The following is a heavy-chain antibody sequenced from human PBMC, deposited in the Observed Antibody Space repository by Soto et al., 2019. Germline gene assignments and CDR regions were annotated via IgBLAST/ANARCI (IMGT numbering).Heavy chain of an antibody. CDR1: GCSISSSNW. D-gene: IGHD2-21*02. CDR2: IYHSGST. CDR3: AREDDGGDRDYYGLGV. J-gene: IGHJ6*02. V-gene: IGHV4-4*02. Sequence: SETLSLTCAVSGCSISSSNWWSWVRQPPGKGLEWIGEIYHSGSTNYNPSLKSRVTISVDKSKNQFSLKLSSVTAADTAVYFCAREDDGGDRDYYGLGVWGQGTTVTVSS.